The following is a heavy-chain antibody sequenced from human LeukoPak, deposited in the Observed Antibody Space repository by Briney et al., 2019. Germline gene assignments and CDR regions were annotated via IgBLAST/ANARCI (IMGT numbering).Heavy chain of an antibody. J-gene: IGHJ4*02. CDR1: GYSMTTGYY. Sequence: SETLSLTCAVSGYSMTTGYYWGWIRQPPGKGLEWIGSIYHGGSIYYNPSPKSRVTMSVDTSKNQFSLKLNSVTAADTAVYYCARDSSMGRYWGQGTLVTVSS. CDR2: IYHGGSI. V-gene: IGHV4-38-2*02. CDR3: ARDSSMGRY. D-gene: IGHD2-2*01.